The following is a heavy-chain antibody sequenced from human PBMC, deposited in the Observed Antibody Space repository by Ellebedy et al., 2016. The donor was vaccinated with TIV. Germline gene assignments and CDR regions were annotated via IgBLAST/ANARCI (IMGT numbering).Heavy chain of an antibody. CDR2: IYTSGIT. D-gene: IGHD3-10*01. V-gene: IGHV4-59*11. CDR3: ARDEHGSDTYYNFRWFDP. CDR1: NGSLSNHY. Sequence: MPSETLSLTCSVSNGSLSNHYWSWFRQSPGKGLEWIGNIYTSGITNYNPSLESRGTISINPSKNQLSLKLSSVTAADTAVYYCARDEHGSDTYYNFRWFDPWGQGTLVTVSS. J-gene: IGHJ5*02.